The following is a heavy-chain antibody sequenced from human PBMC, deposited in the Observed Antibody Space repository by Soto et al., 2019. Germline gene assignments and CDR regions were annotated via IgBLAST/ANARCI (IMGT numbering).Heavy chain of an antibody. CDR2: IWYDGSNK. Sequence: PGGSLRLSCAASGFTFSSYGMHWVRQAPGKGLEWVAVIWYDGSNKYYADSVKGRFTISRDNSKNTLYLQMNSLGAEDTAVYYCARDEGAQWPSYVLDFWAQGSSVIVSS. J-gene: IGHJ6*02. D-gene: IGHD6-19*01. CDR3: ARDEGAQWPSYVLDF. CDR1: GFTFSSYG. V-gene: IGHV3-33*01.